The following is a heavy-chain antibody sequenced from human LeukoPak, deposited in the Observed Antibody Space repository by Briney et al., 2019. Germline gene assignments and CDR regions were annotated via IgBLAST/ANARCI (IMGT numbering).Heavy chain of an antibody. Sequence: PGGSLRLSCAASGFTFNTYAMSWVRQAPGKGLDWVSGISGSGDRTYYTDSVKGRFTISRDNSKNTLYLQMNSLRAEDTAMYYCAKLLRVGVSYYFDFWGQGTLVTVSS. CDR3: AKLLRVGVSYYFDF. D-gene: IGHD1-26*01. CDR1: GFTFNTYA. CDR2: ISGSGDRT. J-gene: IGHJ4*02. V-gene: IGHV3-23*01.